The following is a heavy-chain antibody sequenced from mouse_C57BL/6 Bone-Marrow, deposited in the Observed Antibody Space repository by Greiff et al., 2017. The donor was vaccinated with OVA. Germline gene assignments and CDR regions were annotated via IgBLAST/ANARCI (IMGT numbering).Heavy chain of an antibody. CDR1: GFTFSSYA. Sequence: EVNVVESGGGLVKPGGSLKLSCAASGFTFSSYAMSWVRQTPEKRLEWVATISDGGSYTYYPDNVKGRFTISRDNAKNNLYLQMSHLKSEDTAMYYCARGYDYSWFAYWGQGTLVTVSA. J-gene: IGHJ3*01. V-gene: IGHV5-4*03. D-gene: IGHD2-4*01. CDR3: ARGYDYSWFAY. CDR2: ISDGGSYT.